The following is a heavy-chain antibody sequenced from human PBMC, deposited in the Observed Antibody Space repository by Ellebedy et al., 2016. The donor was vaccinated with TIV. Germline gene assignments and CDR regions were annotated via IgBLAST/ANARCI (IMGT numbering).Heavy chain of an antibody. CDR3: ARPTTVVTPRRYYYYYGMDV. V-gene: IGHV3-30-3*01. D-gene: IGHD4-23*01. Sequence: GESLKISCAASGFTFSSYAMHWVRQAPGKGLEWVAVISYDGSNKYYADSVKGRFTISRDNSKNTLYLQMNSLRAEDTAVYYCARPTTVVTPRRYYYYYGMDVWGQGTTVTVSS. J-gene: IGHJ6*02. CDR2: ISYDGSNK. CDR1: GFTFSSYA.